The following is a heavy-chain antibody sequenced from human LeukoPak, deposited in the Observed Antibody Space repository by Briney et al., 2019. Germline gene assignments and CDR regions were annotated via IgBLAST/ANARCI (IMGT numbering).Heavy chain of an antibody. D-gene: IGHD5-12*01. J-gene: IGHJ5*02. V-gene: IGHV3-11*04. CDR2: VTTGRTL. CDR3: ARVVASRSTVGFDP. Sequence: GGSLRLSRAASGFNFNDYYMSWIRQAPGKGLEWVSYVTTGRTLTYADSVKRRLTISRDNAKNSLFLQMKSLRVEDTAVYYCARVVASRSTVGFDPWGQGTLVTVSS. CDR1: GFNFNDYY.